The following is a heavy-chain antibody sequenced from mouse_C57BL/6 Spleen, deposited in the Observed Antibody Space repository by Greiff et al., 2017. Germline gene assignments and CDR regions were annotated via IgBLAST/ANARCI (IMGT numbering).Heavy chain of an antibody. CDR1: GYTFTSYW. CDR3: AIGDRENDWYFDV. CDR2: INPSDSDT. Sequence: QVQLQQPGAELVKPGASVKVSCKASGYTFTSYWMHWVKQRPGQGLEWIGRINPSDSDTNYNQKVKGKGTLTVDKSSSTAYLQLSSLTSEDSAVDYCAIGDRENDWYFDVWGTGTTVTVSS. J-gene: IGHJ1*03. D-gene: IGHD3-3*01. V-gene: IGHV1-74*01.